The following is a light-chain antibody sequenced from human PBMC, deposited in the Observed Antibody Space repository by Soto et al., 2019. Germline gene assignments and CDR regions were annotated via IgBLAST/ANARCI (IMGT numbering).Light chain of an antibody. CDR1: RTISTL. CDR3: QQYSTYPWT. V-gene: IGKV1-5*03. J-gene: IGKJ1*01. Sequence: DIQMTQSPSTLSASVGDRVTITCRASRTISTLLAWYQQRPGKAPNLLIYKASSLESGVPSRFSGSGSGTEFTLTISSLQPDDFATYFCQQYSTYPWTFGQGTKVEVK. CDR2: KAS.